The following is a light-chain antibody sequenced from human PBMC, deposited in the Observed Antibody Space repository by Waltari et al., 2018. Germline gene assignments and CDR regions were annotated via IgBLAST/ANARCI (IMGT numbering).Light chain of an antibody. CDR3: QVWESRSDPF. V-gene: IGLV3-21*01. CDR2: DDS. CDR1: NIGSKR. Sequence: SYVLTQPPSVSVAPGETAQITCGGNNIGSKRFHWYQQKPGQAPVLVIDDDSDRPSRSPERFSGSNAGNTATLTISRVEDGDEADYHCQVWESRSDPFFGGGTKLTVL. J-gene: IGLJ2*01.